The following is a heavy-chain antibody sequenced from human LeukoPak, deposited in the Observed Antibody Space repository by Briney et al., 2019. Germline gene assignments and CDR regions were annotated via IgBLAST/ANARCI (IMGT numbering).Heavy chain of an antibody. CDR3: ARASMRLGGGVGERGRSTFDP. CDR1: GGSISSYY. J-gene: IGHJ5*02. Sequence: PSETLSLTCTVSGGSISSYYWSWIRQPPGKGLEWGGYIYYSGSTSYNPSLKSRVTISVDTSKNQFSLKRSSATAADTAVSYRARASMRLGGGVGERGRSTFDPRGPATLVTVSS. V-gene: IGHV4-59*12. D-gene: IGHD3-16*01. CDR2: IYYSGST.